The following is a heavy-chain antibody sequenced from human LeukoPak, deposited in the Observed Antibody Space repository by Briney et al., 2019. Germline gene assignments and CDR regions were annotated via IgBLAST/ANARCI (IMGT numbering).Heavy chain of an antibody. Sequence: ASVKVSCKASGYTFTSYGMYWVRQAPGQRFEWMGWINAGNGNTKYSQNFQGRVSITRDTSASTAYMEPSSLRSEDTAVYYCAREGSSVTTYNWFDPWGQGTLVTVSS. CDR3: AREGSSVTTYNWFDP. J-gene: IGHJ5*02. CDR2: INAGNGNT. V-gene: IGHV1-3*01. CDR1: GYTFTSYG. D-gene: IGHD4-17*01.